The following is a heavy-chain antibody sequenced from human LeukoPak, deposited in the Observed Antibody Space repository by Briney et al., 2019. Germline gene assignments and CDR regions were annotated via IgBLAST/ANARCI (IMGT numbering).Heavy chain of an antibody. J-gene: IGHJ4*02. CDR1: GFTFSGSA. V-gene: IGHV3-73*01. CDR3: TCIVAAADY. Sequence: GGSLRLSCAASGFTFSGSAMHWVRQASGKGLEWVGRIRSKANSYATAYAASVKGRFTISRDDSKNTAYLQMNSLKTEDTAVYYCTCIVAAADYWGLGTLVTVSS. D-gene: IGHD6-13*01. CDR2: IRSKANSYAT.